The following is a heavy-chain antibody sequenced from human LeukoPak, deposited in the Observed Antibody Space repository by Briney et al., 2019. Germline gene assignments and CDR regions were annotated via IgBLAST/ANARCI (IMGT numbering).Heavy chain of an antibody. CDR2: IYPGGSDT. D-gene: IGHD3-10*01. V-gene: IGHV5-51*01. J-gene: IGHJ6*03. Sequence: GESLKISCKGSGYSFTSYWIGWVRQMPGKGLEWMGIIYPGGSDTRYSPSFQGQVTISADKSISTAYLQWSSLKASDTAMYYCARHGSGSYYSSYYYYMDVWGKGTTVTVSS. CDR3: ARHGSGSYYSSYYYYMDV. CDR1: GYSFTSYW.